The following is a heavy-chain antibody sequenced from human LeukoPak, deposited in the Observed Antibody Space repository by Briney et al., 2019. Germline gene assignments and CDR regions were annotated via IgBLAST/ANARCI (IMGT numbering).Heavy chain of an antibody. V-gene: IGHV3-48*03. CDR3: ARDGGRQLPPGSMYNWFDP. J-gene: IGHJ5*02. CDR1: GFTFSSYE. CDR2: ISSSGFTM. Sequence: GGSLRLSCAASGFTFSSYEMNWVRQAPGKGLKWISYISSSGFTMYYADPVKGRFTISRDNAKNSLYLQMNSLRAEDTAVYYCARDGGRQLPPGSMYNWFDPWGQGTPVTVSS. D-gene: IGHD2-2*01.